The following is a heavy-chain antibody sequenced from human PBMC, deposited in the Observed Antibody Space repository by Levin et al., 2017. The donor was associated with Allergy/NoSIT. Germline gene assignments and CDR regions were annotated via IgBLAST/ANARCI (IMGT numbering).Heavy chain of an antibody. D-gene: IGHD2-15*01. CDR3: ARLRSPGRRSEYFQH. Sequence: GESLKISCKGSGYNFTSYWIGWVRQMPGKGLEWMGIIYPSDSDTRYSPSFQGQVTFSADKSINTAYLQWSSLQASDTAMYYCARLRSPGRRSEYFQHWGQGTLVTVSS. CDR1: GYNFTSYW. V-gene: IGHV5-51*01. CDR2: IYPSDSDT. J-gene: IGHJ1*01.